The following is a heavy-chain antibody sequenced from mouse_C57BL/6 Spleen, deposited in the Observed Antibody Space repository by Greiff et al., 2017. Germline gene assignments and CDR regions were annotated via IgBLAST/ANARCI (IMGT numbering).Heavy chain of an antibody. CDR2: IRNKSNNYAT. D-gene: IGHD1-1*01. J-gene: IGHJ1*03. V-gene: IGHV10-1*01. CDR3: MRLYYGSSRWYFDV. CDR1: GFSFNTYA. Sequence: EVMLVESGGGLVQPKGSLKLSCAASGFSFNTYAMNWVRQAPGKGLEWVARIRNKSNNYATYYADSVKDRFTNSRDDSESMLYLQMNTLKAEDTAMYYCMRLYYGSSRWYFDVWGTGTTVTVSS.